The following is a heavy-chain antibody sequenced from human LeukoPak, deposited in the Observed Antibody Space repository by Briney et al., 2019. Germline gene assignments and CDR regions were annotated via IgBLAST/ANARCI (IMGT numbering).Heavy chain of an antibody. V-gene: IGHV1-46*01. Sequence: ASVKVSCKASGYTFTSYYMHWVRQAPGQGLEWMGIINPSGGSTSYAQKFQGRVTMTRDMSTSTVYMELSSLRSEDTAVYYCAGGSAWTYYFDYWGQGTLVTVSS. D-gene: IGHD3-16*01. CDR1: GYTFTSYY. CDR3: AGGSAWTYYFDY. J-gene: IGHJ4*02. CDR2: INPSGGST.